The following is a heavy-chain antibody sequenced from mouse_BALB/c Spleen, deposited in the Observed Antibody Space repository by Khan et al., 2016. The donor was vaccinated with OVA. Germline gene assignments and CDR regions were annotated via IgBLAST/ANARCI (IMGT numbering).Heavy chain of an antibody. CDR2: TNPTNGRT. Sequence: QVQLQQSGAELVKAGASVKMSCKASGYTFTSYWMHWVKQRLGQGLEWFAETNPTNGRTYYNEKFKSKATLTVDKSSSTAYMLLRGPTFEDSAVYYCARIKKILATYFDYWGQGTTLTVSS. V-gene: IGHV1S81*02. D-gene: IGHD1-1*01. CDR3: ARIKKILATYFDY. J-gene: IGHJ2*01. CDR1: GYTFTSYW.